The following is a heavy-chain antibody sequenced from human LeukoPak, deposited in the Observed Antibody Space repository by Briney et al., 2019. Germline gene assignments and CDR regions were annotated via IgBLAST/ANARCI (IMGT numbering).Heavy chain of an antibody. Sequence: GGSLRLSCAASGFTFSSYSMNWVRQAPGKGLEWVSSISSSSSYIYYADSVKGRFTISRDNAKNSLYLQMNSLRAEDTAVYCCASGLPLERQDYWGQGTLVTVSS. V-gene: IGHV3-21*01. CDR2: ISSSSSYI. CDR1: GFTFSSYS. J-gene: IGHJ4*02. CDR3: ASGLPLERQDY. D-gene: IGHD1-1*01.